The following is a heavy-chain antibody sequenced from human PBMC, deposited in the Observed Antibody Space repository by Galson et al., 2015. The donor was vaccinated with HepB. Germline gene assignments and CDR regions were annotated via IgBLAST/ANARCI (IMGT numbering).Heavy chain of an antibody. CDR3: ARGGIVVYGTETLDY. D-gene: IGHD6-13*01. V-gene: IGHV3-33*01. CDR1: GFSFSNYG. CDR2: MWYDGSNK. Sequence: SLRLSCAAPGFSFSNYGMHWVRQAPGKGLEWVTVMWYDGSNKYYADSVKGRFTISRDNSKNTLYLQMNSLRAEDTAVYYCARGGIVVYGTETLDYWGQGALVTVSS. J-gene: IGHJ4*02.